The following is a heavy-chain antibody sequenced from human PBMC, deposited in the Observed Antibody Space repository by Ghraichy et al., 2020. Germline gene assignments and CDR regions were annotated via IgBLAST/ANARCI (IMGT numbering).Heavy chain of an antibody. CDR2: INPNSGDT. CDR1: GYSFTDYF. J-gene: IGHJ3*02. CDR3: ARESLTVAGNAIDI. D-gene: IGHD6-19*01. Sequence: ASVKVSCKASGYSFTDYFMHWVRQAPGQGLERMGRINPNSGDTNYAQKLQDRVTMTRDTSISTAYMDLISLRSDDTAVYFCARESLTVAGNAIDIWGQGTMITFSS. V-gene: IGHV1-2*06.